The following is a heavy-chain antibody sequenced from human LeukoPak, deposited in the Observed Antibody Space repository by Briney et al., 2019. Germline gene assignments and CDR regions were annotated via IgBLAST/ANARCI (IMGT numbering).Heavy chain of an antibody. CDR3: AKSTMIVVVISPRNSYFDY. D-gene: IGHD3-22*01. V-gene: IGHV3-23*01. Sequence: GGSLRLSCAASGFTFSSYAMSWVRQAPGKGLEWVSAISGSGGGTYYADSVKGRFTISRDNSKNTLYLQMNSLRAEDTAVYYCAKSTMIVVVISPRNSYFDYWGQGTLVTVSS. CDR2: ISGSGGGT. CDR1: GFTFSSYA. J-gene: IGHJ4*02.